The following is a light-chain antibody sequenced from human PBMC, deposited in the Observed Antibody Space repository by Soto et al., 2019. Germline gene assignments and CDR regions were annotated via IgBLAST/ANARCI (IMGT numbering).Light chain of an antibody. CDR3: SSYTTSSTLVV. V-gene: IGLV2-14*01. CDR1: SSDVGSYNY. CDR2: EVS. J-gene: IGLJ2*01. Sequence: QSALTQPASVSGSPGQSITISCTGTSSDVGSYNYVSWYQRHPGKAPKLMIYEVSNRPSGVSSRFSGSKSGNTASLTISGLQAEDEADYYCSSYTTSSTLVVFGGGTKLTVL.